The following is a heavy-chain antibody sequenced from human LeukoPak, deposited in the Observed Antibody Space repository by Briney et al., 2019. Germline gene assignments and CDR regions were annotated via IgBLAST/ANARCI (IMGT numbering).Heavy chain of an antibody. CDR2: ISYDGSNK. J-gene: IGHJ4*02. Sequence: GGSLRLSCAASGFTFSSYGMHWVRQAPGKGLEWVAVISYDGSNKYYADSVKGRFTISRDNSKNTLYLQMNSLRAEDTAVYYCATSLGSNRAEHLFDYWGQGTLVTVSS. CDR3: ATSLGSNRAEHLFDY. V-gene: IGHV3-30*03. D-gene: IGHD2-2*01. CDR1: GFTFSSYG.